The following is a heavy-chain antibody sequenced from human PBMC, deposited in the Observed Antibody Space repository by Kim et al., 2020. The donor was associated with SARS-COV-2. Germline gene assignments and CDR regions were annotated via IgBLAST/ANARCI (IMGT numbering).Heavy chain of an antibody. J-gene: IGHJ5*02. V-gene: IGHV4-39*01. Sequence: SETLSLTCTVSGGSISSSSYYWGWIRQPPGKGLEWIGSIYYSGSTYYNPSLKSRVTISVDTSKNQFSLKLSSVTAADTAVYYCARIRHKWFDPWGQGTLVTVSS. CDR2: IYYSGST. CDR1: GGSISSSSYY. CDR3: ARIRHKWFDP.